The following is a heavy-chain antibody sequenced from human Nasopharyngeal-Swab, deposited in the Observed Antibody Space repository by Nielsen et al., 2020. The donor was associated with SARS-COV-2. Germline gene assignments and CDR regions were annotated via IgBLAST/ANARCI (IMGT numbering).Heavy chain of an antibody. J-gene: IGHJ6*03. D-gene: IGHD4-17*01. V-gene: IGHV6-1*01. CDR3: ARARGAYGDYYYYYYTDV. CDR2: TYYRYKWHN. Sequence: WIRQSPSRGLEWLGRTYYRYKWHNDYAVSVKSRITINPDTSKNQFSLHLNSVTPEDTAVYYCARARGAYGDYYYYYYTDVWGKGTTVTVSS.